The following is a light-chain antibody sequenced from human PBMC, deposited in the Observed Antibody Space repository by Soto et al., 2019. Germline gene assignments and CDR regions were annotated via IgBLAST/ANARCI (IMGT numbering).Light chain of an antibody. CDR3: QSYDSSLSGAYV. CDR1: SSNIGAGSD. Sequence: QAVVTQPPSVSGAPGQRVTISCTGSSSNIGAGSDVHWYQQVPGTAPKLLISGNNNRPSGVPARFSGSKSGTSASLAITGLQAEDEADYYCQSYDSSLSGAYVFGTGTKLSVL. V-gene: IGLV1-40*01. J-gene: IGLJ1*01. CDR2: GNN.